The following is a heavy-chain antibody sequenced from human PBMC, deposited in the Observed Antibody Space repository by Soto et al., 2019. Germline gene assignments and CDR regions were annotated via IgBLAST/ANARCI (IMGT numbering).Heavy chain of an antibody. CDR3: AKALGLYCGGDCFDAFDV. Sequence: EVQLLESGGGLVQPGGSLRLSCAASGLTFNSYAMTWVRQAPGRGLEWVSGVDGSGFTSYHADAVKGRFTISRDNSKNTLYLQMNSLRAEDTAVYYCAKALGLYCGGDCFDAFDVWGQGAMVSVSS. J-gene: IGHJ3*01. CDR1: GLTFNSYA. CDR2: VDGSGFTS. D-gene: IGHD2-21*02. V-gene: IGHV3-23*01.